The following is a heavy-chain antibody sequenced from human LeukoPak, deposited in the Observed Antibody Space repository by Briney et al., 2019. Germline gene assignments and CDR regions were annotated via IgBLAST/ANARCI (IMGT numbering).Heavy chain of an antibody. V-gene: IGHV3-20*04. Sequence: GGSLRLSCAASGFTFDDYGMSWVRQAPGKGLEWVSGINWNGGSTGYADSVKGRFTISRDNAKNSLYLQMNSLRAEDTAVYYCAKGPYSLNSYYYDSSGYGDNWFDPWGQGTLVTVSS. CDR3: AKGPYSLNSYYYDSSGYGDNWFDP. CDR2: INWNGGST. J-gene: IGHJ5*02. D-gene: IGHD3-22*01. CDR1: GFTFDDYG.